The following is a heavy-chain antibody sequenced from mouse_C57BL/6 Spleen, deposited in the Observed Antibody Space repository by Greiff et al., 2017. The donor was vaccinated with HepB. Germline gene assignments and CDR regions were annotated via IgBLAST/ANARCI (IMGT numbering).Heavy chain of an antibody. CDR2: ISGGGGNT. J-gene: IGHJ1*03. CDR1: GFTFSSYT. Sequence: EVQRVESGGGLVKPGGSLKLSCAASGFTFSSYTMSWVRQTPEKRLEWVATISGGGGNTYYPDSVKGRFTISRDNAKNTLYLQMSSLRSEDTALYYCARQKTYYYGSSYVGYWYFDVWGTGTTVTVSS. D-gene: IGHD1-1*01. V-gene: IGHV5-9*01. CDR3: ARQKTYYYGSSYVGYWYFDV.